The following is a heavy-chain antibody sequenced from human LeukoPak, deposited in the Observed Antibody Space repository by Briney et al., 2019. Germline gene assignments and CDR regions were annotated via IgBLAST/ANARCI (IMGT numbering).Heavy chain of an antibody. CDR1: GFTFSSYW. D-gene: IGHD6-13*01. V-gene: IGHV3-7*03. J-gene: IGHJ4*02. CDR2: IKQDGSEK. CDR3: ARRGVAPLGTRGNFDY. Sequence: GGSLRLSCAASGFTFSSYWMSWVRQAPGKGLEWVANIKQDGSEKYYVDSVKGRFTISRDNAKNSLYLQMNSLRADDTAVYYCARRGVAPLGTRGNFDYWGQGTLVTVSS.